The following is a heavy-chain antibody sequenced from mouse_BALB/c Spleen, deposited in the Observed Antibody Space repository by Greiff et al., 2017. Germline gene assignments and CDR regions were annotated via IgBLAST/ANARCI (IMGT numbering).Heavy chain of an antibody. CDR1: GYTFTSYW. J-gene: IGHJ2*01. CDR2: IDPSDSET. V-gene: IGHV1-69*02. D-gene: IGHD3-3*01. CDR3: AKGDHDFDY. Sequence: QVQLQQPGAELVKPGAPVKLSCKASGYTFTSYWMNWVKQRPGRGLEWIGRIDPSDSETHYNQKFKDKATLTVDKSSSTAYIQLSSLTSEDSAVYYCAKGDHDFDYWGQGTTLTVSS.